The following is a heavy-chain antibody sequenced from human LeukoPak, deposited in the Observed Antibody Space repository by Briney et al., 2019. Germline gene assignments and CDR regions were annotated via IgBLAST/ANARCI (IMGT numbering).Heavy chain of an antibody. Sequence: SVKVSCKASGGTFSSYAISWVRQAPGQGLEWMGRIIPILGIANYAQKFQGRVTTTADKSTSTAYMELSSLRSEDTAVYYCARVVVTAIIGESDAFDIWGQGTMVTVSS. CDR2: IIPILGIA. CDR3: ARVVVTAIIGESDAFDI. CDR1: GGTFSSYA. D-gene: IGHD2-21*02. J-gene: IGHJ3*02. V-gene: IGHV1-69*04.